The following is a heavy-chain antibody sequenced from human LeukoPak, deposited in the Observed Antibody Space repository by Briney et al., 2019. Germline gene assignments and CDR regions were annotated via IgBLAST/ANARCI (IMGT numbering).Heavy chain of an antibody. CDR3: TTAVYYASSGYSRFDY. J-gene: IGHJ4*02. D-gene: IGHD3-22*01. CDR1: GFTFSNAW. V-gene: IGHV3-15*01. CDR2: LKSKTDGGTI. Sequence: GGSLRLSCAASGFTFSNAWMSWVRQAPGKGLEWVGRLKSKTDGGTIDYAAPVKGRFTISRDDSKNTLYLQMNSLKTEDTAVYYCTTAVYYASSGYSRFDYWGQGTLVTVSS.